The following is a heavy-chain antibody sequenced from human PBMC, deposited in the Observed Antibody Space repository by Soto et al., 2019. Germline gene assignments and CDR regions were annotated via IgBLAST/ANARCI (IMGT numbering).Heavy chain of an antibody. D-gene: IGHD1-20*01. Sequence: QVQLVESGGGLVKPGGSLRLSCAASGFTFSDYYMSWIRQAAEKGLEWVSYISSSGSTIYYADSVKGRFTISRDNAKNSLYLQMNSLRAEDTAVYYGANEPLTGTTYHYCYGMDVWGQGTTVTVSS. CDR2: ISSSGSTI. V-gene: IGHV3-11*01. CDR3: ANEPLTGTTYHYCYGMDV. CDR1: GFTFSDYY. J-gene: IGHJ6*02.